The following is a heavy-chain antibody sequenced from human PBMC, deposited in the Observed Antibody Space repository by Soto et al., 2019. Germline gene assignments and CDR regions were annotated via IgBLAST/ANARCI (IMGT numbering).Heavy chain of an antibody. Sequence: QVQLVQSGAEVKKPGSSVKVSCKASGGFYSIKTISWERQAPGQGLEWMGRIIPLVHIITNAQKFQGRVAISSDKSASTAYRQLSILKSDDTAIYFCARDPSRDDSNTLAALDVWGQWTMVTVSS. CDR1: GGFYSIKT. V-gene: IGHV1-69*04. CDR3: ARDPSRDDSNTLAALDV. J-gene: IGHJ3*01. CDR2: IIPLVHII. D-gene: IGHD3-22*01.